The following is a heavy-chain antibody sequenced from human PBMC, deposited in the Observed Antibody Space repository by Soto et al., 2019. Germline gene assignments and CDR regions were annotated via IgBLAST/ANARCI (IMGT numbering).Heavy chain of an antibody. CDR1: GGTFSSYA. J-gene: IGHJ5*02. Sequence: SVKVSCKASGGTFSSYAISWVRQAPGQGLEWMGGIIPIFGTANYAQKFQGRVTITADESTSTAYMELSSLRSEDTAVYYCARDEDGDLNWLDPWGQGTMVTVYS. CDR2: IIPIFGTA. D-gene: IGHD4-17*01. CDR3: ARDEDGDLNWLDP. V-gene: IGHV1-69*13.